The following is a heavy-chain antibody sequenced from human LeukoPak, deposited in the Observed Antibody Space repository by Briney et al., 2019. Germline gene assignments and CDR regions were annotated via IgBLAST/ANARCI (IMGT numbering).Heavy chain of an antibody. Sequence: SVKVSCKASGGTFSSYAISWVRQAPGQGLEWMGGIIPIFGTANYAQKFQGRVTITADESTSTAYMELSSLRSEDTAVYYCARDPYSSGPFDYWGQGTLVTVSS. J-gene: IGHJ4*02. V-gene: IGHV1-69*13. CDR1: GGTFSSYA. D-gene: IGHD6-19*01. CDR2: IIPIFGTA. CDR3: ARDPYSSGPFDY.